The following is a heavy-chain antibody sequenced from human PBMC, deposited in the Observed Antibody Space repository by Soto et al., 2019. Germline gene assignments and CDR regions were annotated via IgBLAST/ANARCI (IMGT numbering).Heavy chain of an antibody. CDR2: INAGNGNT. J-gene: IGHJ6*02. Sequence: GASVKVSCKASGYTFTSYAMHWVRQAPGQSLEWMGWINAGNGNTKYSQKFQGRVTITRDTSARTAYMELSSLRSEDTAVYYCARDLSSGYYFPGRGYGMDVWGQGTTVTVSS. V-gene: IGHV1-3*01. CDR1: GYTFTSYA. CDR3: ARDLSSGYYFPGRGYGMDV. D-gene: IGHD3-22*01.